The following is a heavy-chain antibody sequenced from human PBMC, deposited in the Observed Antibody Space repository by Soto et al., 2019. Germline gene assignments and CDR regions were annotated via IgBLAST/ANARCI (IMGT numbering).Heavy chain of an antibody. J-gene: IGHJ4*02. Sequence: QVQLQESGPGLVKPSGTLSLTCAVSRASISTTTWWSWLRQPPGKGLEWIGEIYHSGGATYNSSLKSRVTMSVDKSKNHFSLTLTSVTAADAAIYFCARNVHCFDSWGPGILVSVSS. CDR2: IYHSGGA. CDR3: ARNVHCFDS. CDR1: RASISTTTW. V-gene: IGHV4-4*02. D-gene: IGHD3-10*02.